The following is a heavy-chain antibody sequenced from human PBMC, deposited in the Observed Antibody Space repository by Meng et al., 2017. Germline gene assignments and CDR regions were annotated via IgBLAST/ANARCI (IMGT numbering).Heavy chain of an antibody. CDR1: GGTFSSYA. CDR2: INPNSGGT. J-gene: IGHJ6*02. Sequence: ASVKVSCKASGGTFSSYAISWVRQAPGQGLEWMGWINPNSGGTNYAQKFQGRVTMTRDTSISTAYMELSRLRSEDTAVYYCARHYYDSSGYHWRHHYYYYYGMDVWGQGTTVTVSS. V-gene: IGHV1-2*02. CDR3: ARHYYDSSGYHWRHHYYYYYGMDV. D-gene: IGHD3-22*01.